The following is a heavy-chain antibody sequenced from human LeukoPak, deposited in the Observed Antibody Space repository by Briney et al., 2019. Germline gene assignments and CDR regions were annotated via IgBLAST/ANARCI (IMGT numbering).Heavy chain of an antibody. D-gene: IGHD3-9*01. V-gene: IGHV4-59*01. J-gene: IGHJ3*02. Sequence: SETLSLTCTVSGGSISSYYWSWIRQPPGKGLEWIGYIYYSGSTNYNPSLKSRVTISVDTSKNQFSLKLSSVTAADTAVYYCARVSPLRYFDRYYRGHAFDIWGQGTMVTVSS. CDR1: GGSISSYY. CDR2: IYYSGST. CDR3: ARVSPLRYFDRYYRGHAFDI.